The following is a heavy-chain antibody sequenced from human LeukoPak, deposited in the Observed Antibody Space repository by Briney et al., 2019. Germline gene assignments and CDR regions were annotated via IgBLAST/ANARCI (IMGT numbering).Heavy chain of an antibody. V-gene: IGHV4-34*01. D-gene: IGHD2-15*01. CDR3: ARVVVVAATLLYFDY. CDR1: GGSFSGYY. J-gene: IGHJ4*02. Sequence: PSETLSLTCAVYGGSFSGYYWSWIRQPPGKGLEWIGEINHSGSTNYNPSLKSRVTISVDTSKNQFSLKLSSVTAADTAVYYCARVVVVAATLLYFDYWGQGTLVTVSS. CDR2: INHSGST.